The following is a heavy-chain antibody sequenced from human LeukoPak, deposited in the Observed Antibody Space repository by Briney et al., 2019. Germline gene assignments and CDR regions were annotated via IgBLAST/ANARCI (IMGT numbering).Heavy chain of an antibody. CDR1: GDSVSSNSAA. CDR3: ARGRSGYDYFDY. CDR2: TYYRSKWSH. V-gene: IGHV6-1*01. J-gene: IGHJ4*02. Sequence: SQTLSLTCAISGDSVSSNSAAWNWIRQFPSRGLEWLGRTYYRSKWSHDYAISVKSRIIINPDTSEDQFSLQLNSVTPDDTAVYYCARGRSGYDYFDYWGQGTVVTVSS. D-gene: IGHD5-12*01.